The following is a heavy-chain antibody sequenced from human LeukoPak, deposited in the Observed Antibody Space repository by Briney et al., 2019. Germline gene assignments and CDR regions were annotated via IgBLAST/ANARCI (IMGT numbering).Heavy chain of an antibody. V-gene: IGHV1-18*01. J-gene: IGHJ3*01. CDR1: GGTFSNYG. CDR2: ISVYNGNT. CDR3: ARDKVHAFDF. Sequence: ASVKVSCRASGGTFSNYGISWVRQAPGQGLEWMGWISVYNGNTNYAQRLQGRVTMTTDTSTSTAYLELRSLRSDDTAVYYCARDKVHAFDFWGQGTMVTVSS.